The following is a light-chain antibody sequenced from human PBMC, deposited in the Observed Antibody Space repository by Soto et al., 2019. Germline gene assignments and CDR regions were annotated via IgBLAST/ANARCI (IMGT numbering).Light chain of an antibody. V-gene: IGKV1-9*01. Sequence: DIQLTQSPSFLSAAVGDRVTIICRASQDISYYLAWYQQKPGKAPKLLIFGAFTLQSGVPSRFSGSGSGTEFTLTISRLQPEDFAIYYCQHTNYSPYTFGQGTKLEIK. CDR2: GAF. J-gene: IGKJ2*01. CDR1: QDISYY. CDR3: QHTNYSPYT.